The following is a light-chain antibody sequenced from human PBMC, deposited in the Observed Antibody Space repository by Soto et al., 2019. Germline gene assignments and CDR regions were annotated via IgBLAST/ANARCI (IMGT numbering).Light chain of an antibody. J-gene: IGLJ3*02. CDR2: EVT. CDR3: NSYTSTSARV. Sequence: QSALTQPASVSGSPGQSITISCTGTSSDVGAYKYVSWYQQYPGRAPKLIIYEVTNRPSGVSNRFSGSKSGNTASLTISGLQAEDEADYYCNSYTSTSARVFGGGTKVTVL. CDR1: SSDVGAYKY. V-gene: IGLV2-14*01.